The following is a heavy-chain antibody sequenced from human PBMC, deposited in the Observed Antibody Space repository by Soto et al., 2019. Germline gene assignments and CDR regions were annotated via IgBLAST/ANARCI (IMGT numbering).Heavy chain of an antibody. CDR2: IYYSGST. V-gene: IGHV4-39*01. D-gene: IGHD3-10*01. CDR1: GGSISSSSYY. CDR3: ARQGMVRGVMTHGCFDP. J-gene: IGHJ5*02. Sequence: QLQLQESGPGLVKPSETLSLTCTVSGGSISSSSYYWGWIRQPPGKGLEWIGSIYYSGSTYYNPSLKSRVPISVNTSKNQFVLRLCSVTAADTAVYYCARQGMVRGVMTHGCFDPWGQGTLVTVSS.